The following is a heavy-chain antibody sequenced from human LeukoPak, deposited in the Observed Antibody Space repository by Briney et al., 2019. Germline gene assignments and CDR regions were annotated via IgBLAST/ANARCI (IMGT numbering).Heavy chain of an antibody. CDR2: ITSSSIYI. J-gene: IGHJ4*02. CDR3: AREHYYDSSGYPYYFDY. V-gene: IGHV3-21*01. D-gene: IGHD3-22*01. Sequence: GGSLRLSCAASGFTFSSYSMNWVRQAPGKGLEWVSSITSSSIYIYSADSLKGRFTISRDNAKNSLYLQMNSLRAEDTAVYYCAREHYYDSSGYPYYFDYWGQGTLVTVSS. CDR1: GFTFSSYS.